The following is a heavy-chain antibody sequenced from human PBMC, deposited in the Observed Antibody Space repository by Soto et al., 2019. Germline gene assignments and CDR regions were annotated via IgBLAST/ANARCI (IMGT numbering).Heavy chain of an antibody. CDR1: GFTFSSYG. CDR3: AREQGCQYSSSCHYYYGMDV. D-gene: IGHD6-13*01. CDR2: IWYDGSNK. J-gene: IGHJ6*02. Sequence: PGGSLRLSCAASGFTFSSYGMHWVRQAPGKGLEWVAVIWYDGSNKYYADSVKGRFTISRDNSKNTLYLQMSSLRAEDTAVYYCAREQGCQYSSSCHYYYGMDVWGQGTTVTVSS. V-gene: IGHV3-33*01.